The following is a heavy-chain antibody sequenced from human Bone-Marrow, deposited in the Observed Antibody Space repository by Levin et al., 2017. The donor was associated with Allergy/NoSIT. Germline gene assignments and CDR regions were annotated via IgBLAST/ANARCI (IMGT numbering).Heavy chain of an antibody. CDR2: INSSGGTT. D-gene: IGHD1-26*01. Sequence: ASVKVSCQASGYTVTTYFIHWVRQAPGQGLEWMGIINSSGGTTTYAQKFQGRVSMTRDTSTSTFYMELNSLRSQDTAVYYCASGREVWGQGTLVNVSS. CDR1: GYTVTTYF. CDR3: ASGREV. J-gene: IGHJ4*02. V-gene: IGHV1-46*03.